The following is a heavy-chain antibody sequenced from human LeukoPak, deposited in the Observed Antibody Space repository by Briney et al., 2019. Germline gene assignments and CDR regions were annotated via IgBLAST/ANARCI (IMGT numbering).Heavy chain of an antibody. CDR3: ARGRPHGNDY. CDR2: IASDGSST. CDR1: GFPFSSYW. Sequence: GGSLSLSCAASGFPFSSYWMNGGRQATGKGLVWVSRIASDGSSTTYADSVKGRFSISRDNAKNTLYLQMNSLRVEDTAVYYCARGRPHGNDYWGQGTLVTVSS. D-gene: IGHD4-23*01. J-gene: IGHJ4*02. V-gene: IGHV3-74*01.